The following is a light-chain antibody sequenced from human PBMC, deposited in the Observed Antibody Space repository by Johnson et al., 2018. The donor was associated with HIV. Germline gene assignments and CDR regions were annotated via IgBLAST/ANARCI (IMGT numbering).Light chain of an antibody. CDR1: SSNIGNNY. CDR2: DNN. V-gene: IGLV1-51*01. CDR3: GTWDGSLSVYF. J-gene: IGLJ1*01. Sequence: QSVLTQPPSVSAAPGQKVTISCSGSSSNIGNNYVSWYQQLPGTAPKLLIYDNNKRPSGIPARFSGSQSATSATLDITGLQTGDEADYYCGTWDGSLSVYFVRAGTKVTVL.